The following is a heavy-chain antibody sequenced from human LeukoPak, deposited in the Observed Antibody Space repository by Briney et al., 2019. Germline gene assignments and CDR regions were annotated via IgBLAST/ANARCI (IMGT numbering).Heavy chain of an antibody. Sequence: GGSLRLSCAASGFTFSSYVMNWVRQAPGKGLEWVSAISGSGGSTYYADSVKGRFTISRDNSKKTLYLQMNSLRAEDTAVYYCAKGGSYRSQPYFDYWGQGTPVTVSS. CDR1: GFTFSSYV. D-gene: IGHD3-16*02. CDR2: ISGSGGST. J-gene: IGHJ4*02. CDR3: AKGGSYRSQPYFDY. V-gene: IGHV3-23*01.